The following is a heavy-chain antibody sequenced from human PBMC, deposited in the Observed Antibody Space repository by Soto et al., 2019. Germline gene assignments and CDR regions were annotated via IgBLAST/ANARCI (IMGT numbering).Heavy chain of an antibody. CDR1: GGSFSGYY. CDR3: ARGPSGNHIDH. Sequence: PSETLSLTCAFYGGSFSGYYWSWIRQPPGKGLEWIGEINHSGSTNYNPSLKSRVTISVDTSKNQFSLKLSSVTAADTAVYYCARGPSGNHIDHWGQGTLVTVSS. CDR2: INHSGST. V-gene: IGHV4-34*01. D-gene: IGHD1-26*01. J-gene: IGHJ4*02.